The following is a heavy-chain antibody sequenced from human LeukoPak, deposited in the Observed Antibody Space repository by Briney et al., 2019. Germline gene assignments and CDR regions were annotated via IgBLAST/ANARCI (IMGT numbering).Heavy chain of an antibody. CDR2: ISGRADGT. V-gene: IGHV3-23*01. Sequence: GGSPRLSCAASGFTFNSHAMSWVRQAPGKGLEWVSAISGRADGTYYADSVRGRFTISRDNSKNTVDLQMNSLRAEDTAVFYCAKHQDYGAFDYWGQGTLVTVSS. CDR1: GFTFNSHA. CDR3: AKHQDYGAFDY. D-gene: IGHD4-17*01. J-gene: IGHJ4*02.